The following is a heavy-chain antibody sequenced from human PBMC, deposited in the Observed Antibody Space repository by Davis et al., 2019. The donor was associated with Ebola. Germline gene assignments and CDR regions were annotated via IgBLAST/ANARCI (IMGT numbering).Heavy chain of an antibody. D-gene: IGHD1-14*01. Sequence: MLSETLSLTCTVSGGSISSYYWSWIRQPPGKGLEWIGYIYYSGSTNYNPSLKSRVTISVDTSKNQFSLKLSSVTAADTAVYYCARVGNPYYYYGMDVWGQGTTVTVSS. V-gene: IGHV4-59*01. CDR1: GGSISSYY. CDR3: ARVGNPYYYYGMDV. CDR2: IYYSGST. J-gene: IGHJ6*02.